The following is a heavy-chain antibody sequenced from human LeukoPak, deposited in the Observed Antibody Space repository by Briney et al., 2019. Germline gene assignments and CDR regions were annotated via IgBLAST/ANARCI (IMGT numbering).Heavy chain of an antibody. J-gene: IGHJ6*03. Sequence: GASVKVSCKASGYTFTSYIISWVRQAPGQGLEWMGWINAYNGNTDYAQRVQGRVTMTTDTSTITAYKELRSLRSDDTAVYYCARDRHIAAAVYYYYMDVWGKGTPVTVSS. CDR2: INAYNGNT. D-gene: IGHD6-13*01. CDR3: ARDRHIAAAVYYYYMDV. CDR1: GYTFTSYI. V-gene: IGHV1-18*01.